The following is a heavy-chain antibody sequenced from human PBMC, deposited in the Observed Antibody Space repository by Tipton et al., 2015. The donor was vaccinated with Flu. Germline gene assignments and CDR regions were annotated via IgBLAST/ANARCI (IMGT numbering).Heavy chain of an antibody. CDR2: LYTAGSA. V-gene: IGHV3-66*02. D-gene: IGHD2-2*02. J-gene: IGHJ4*02. CDR3: AAINFGSDY. Sequence: SLRLSCAASGFSFSNNYMNWVRQAPGKGLEWVSLLYTAGSADYANSVKGRFTISRDNSKNTLYLQMNSLRVEDTAVYYCAAINFGSDYWGRGTLVTVSS. CDR1: GFSFSNNY.